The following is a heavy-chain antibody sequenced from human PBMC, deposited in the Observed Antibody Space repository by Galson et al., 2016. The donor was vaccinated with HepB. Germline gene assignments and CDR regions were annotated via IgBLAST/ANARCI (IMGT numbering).Heavy chain of an antibody. CDR3: ARAVKQRITTFGVVVNAFDI. CDR1: GGTFSSYA. CDR2: IIPIFGTA. D-gene: IGHD3-3*01. V-gene: IGHV1-69*13. J-gene: IGHJ3*02. Sequence: SVKVSCKASGGTFSSYAISWVRQAPGQGLEWMGGIIPIFGTANYAQKFQGRVTITADESTSTAYMELSSLRSEDTAVYYCARAVKQRITTFGVVVNAFDIWGQGTMVTVSS.